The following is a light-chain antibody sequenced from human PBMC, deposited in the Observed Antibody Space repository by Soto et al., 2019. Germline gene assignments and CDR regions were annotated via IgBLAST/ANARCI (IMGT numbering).Light chain of an antibody. V-gene: IGKV1-5*03. J-gene: IGKJ4*01. CDR1: QTINSW. Sequence: DIQMTQSPSTLSASVGDRVTLTCRASQTINSWLAWYQQKPGKAPKLLIYKASSLESGVPSRFSGSGSGTEYTLTISSLQPDDFATYYFQQYHNSPVTFGGGTKLEIK. CDR3: QQYHNSPVT. CDR2: KAS.